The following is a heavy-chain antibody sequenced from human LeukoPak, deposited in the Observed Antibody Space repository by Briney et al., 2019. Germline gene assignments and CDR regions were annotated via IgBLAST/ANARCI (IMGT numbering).Heavy chain of an antibody. CDR3: AKSPGVNSAPFDP. J-gene: IGHJ5*02. Sequence: GGSLRLSCAASGFTFDDYAMPGFRQAPGKGRDGVSGISWNSGSIGYADSVKGRFTISRDNAKNSLYLQMNSLRAEDMALYYCAKSPGVNSAPFDPWGQGTLVTVSS. D-gene: IGHD3-10*01. V-gene: IGHV3-9*03. CDR2: ISWNSGSI. CDR1: GFTFDDYA.